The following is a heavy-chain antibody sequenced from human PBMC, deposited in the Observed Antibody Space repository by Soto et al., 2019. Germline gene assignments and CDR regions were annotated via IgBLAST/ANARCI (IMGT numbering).Heavy chain of an antibody. V-gene: IGHV3-53*01. CDR3: ARAVIEGYYDSSPYYFYY. CDR1: GFTVSSNY. CDR2: IYSGGST. Sequence: EVQLVESGGGLIQPGGSLRLSCAASGFTVSSNYMSWVRQAPGKGLEWVSVIYSGGSTYYADSVKGRFTISRDNSKNTLFLQMNSLRAEDTDVYYCARAVIEGYYDSSPYYFYYWGQGTMVTVSS. J-gene: IGHJ4*02. D-gene: IGHD3-22*01.